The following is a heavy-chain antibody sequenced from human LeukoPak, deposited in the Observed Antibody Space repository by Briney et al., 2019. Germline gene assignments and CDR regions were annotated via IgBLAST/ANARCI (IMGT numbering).Heavy chain of an antibody. CDR2: INPNSGGT. D-gene: IGHD5-18*01. V-gene: IGHV1-2*02. CDR3: ARGVDTAMVTAGVSAFDI. Sequence: ASVKVSCKASGYTFTGYYMHWVRQAPGRGLEWMGWINPNSGGTNYAQKFQGRVTMTRDTSISTAYMELSRLRSDDTAVYYCARGVDTAMVTAGVSAFDIWGQGTMVTVSS. J-gene: IGHJ3*02. CDR1: GYTFTGYY.